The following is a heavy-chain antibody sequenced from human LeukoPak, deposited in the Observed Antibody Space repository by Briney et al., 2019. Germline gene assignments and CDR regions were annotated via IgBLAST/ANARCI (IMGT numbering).Heavy chain of an antibody. CDR1: GYTLTELS. D-gene: IGHD3-22*01. CDR3: ARVVYYYDSSGYYGYYYGMDV. V-gene: IGHV1-24*01. J-gene: IGHJ6*02. Sequence: ASVKVSCKVSGYTLTELSMHWVRQAPGKGLEWMGGFDPEDGETIYAQKFQGRVTMTEDTSTDTAYMELSSLRSEDTAVYYCARVVYYYDSSGYYGYYYGMDVWGQGTTVTVSS. CDR2: FDPEDGET.